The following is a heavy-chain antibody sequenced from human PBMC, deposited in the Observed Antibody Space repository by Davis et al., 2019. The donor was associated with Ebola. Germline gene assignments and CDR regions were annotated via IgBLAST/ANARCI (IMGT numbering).Heavy chain of an antibody. Sequence: PLKISCAASGFNFNDYAMHWVRQIPGKGLEWVSGISWNSGTINYADSVKGRFTISRDNAKNSLYLQMNGLRPEDTAFYYCVKDVAAGKGAGWFDPWGQGTLVTVSS. CDR1: GFNFNDYA. CDR3: VKDVAAGKGAGWFDP. D-gene: IGHD6-13*01. CDR2: ISWNSGTI. V-gene: IGHV3-9*01. J-gene: IGHJ5*02.